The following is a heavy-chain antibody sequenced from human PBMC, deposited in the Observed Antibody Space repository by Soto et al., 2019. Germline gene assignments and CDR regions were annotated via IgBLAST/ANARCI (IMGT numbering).Heavy chain of an antibody. CDR1: GGSISSGGYY. CDR3: ARGFDYGGTQFQH. CDR2: IYYSGST. V-gene: IGHV4-31*03. D-gene: IGHD4-17*01. Sequence: SETLSLTCTVSGGSISSGGYYWSWIRQHPGKGLEWIGYIYYSGSTYYNPSLKSRVTISIDTSKNQFSLKVTSVVAADTAVYFCARGFDYGGTQFQHWGQGTLVTVSS. J-gene: IGHJ1*01.